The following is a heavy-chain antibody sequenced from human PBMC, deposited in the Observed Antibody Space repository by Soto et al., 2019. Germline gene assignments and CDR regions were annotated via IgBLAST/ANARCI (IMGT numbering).Heavy chain of an antibody. V-gene: IGHV1-3*01. Sequence: QVQLVQSGAEVKKPGASVKVSCKASGYTFTSYAMHWVRQAPGQRLEWMGWINAGNGNTKYSQKFQGRVTITRDTSASTAYMELSSLRSEDTAVYYCARGHSSSWYADYWGQGTLVTVSS. CDR2: INAGNGNT. CDR1: GYTFTSYA. CDR3: ARGHSSSWYADY. D-gene: IGHD6-13*01. J-gene: IGHJ4*02.